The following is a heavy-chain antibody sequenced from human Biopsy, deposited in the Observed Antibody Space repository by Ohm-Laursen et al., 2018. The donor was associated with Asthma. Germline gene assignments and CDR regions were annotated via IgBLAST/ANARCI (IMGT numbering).Heavy chain of an antibody. Sequence: SVKVSCKASGGTFSRYAISWVRQAPGQGLEWMGGIIPVFGTSNYAQKFQGRVTITRDTSASTAYMELSSLRSEDTAVYYCASQSSGPDFWSGYYYFDYWGQGTLVTVSS. CDR3: ASQSSGPDFWSGYYYFDY. V-gene: IGHV1-69*05. J-gene: IGHJ4*02. CDR2: IIPVFGTS. D-gene: IGHD3-3*01. CDR1: GGTFSRYA.